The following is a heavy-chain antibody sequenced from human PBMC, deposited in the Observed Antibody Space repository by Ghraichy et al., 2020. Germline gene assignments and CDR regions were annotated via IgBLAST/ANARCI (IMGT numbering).Heavy chain of an antibody. V-gene: IGHV4-4*07. CDR3: ARDVTGTTNTHHWFDP. J-gene: IGHJ5*02. CDR2: VYTSGST. Sequence: SETLSLTCTVSGGSISSYYWSSIRQHAGKGLEWIWRVYTSGSTNYNTSLKSRVTMSVDTSTNQFSLQLSSVTAAAAAVYYCARDVTGTTNTHHWFDPWGQGTLVTVSS. D-gene: IGHD1-20*01. CDR1: GGSISSYY.